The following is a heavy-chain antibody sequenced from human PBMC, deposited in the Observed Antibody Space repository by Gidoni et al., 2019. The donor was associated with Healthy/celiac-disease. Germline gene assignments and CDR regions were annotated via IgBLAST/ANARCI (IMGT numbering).Heavy chain of an antibody. D-gene: IGHD6-6*01. CDR1: GGSISSYY. CDR2: IYYSGST. Sequence: QVQLQESGPGLVKPSETLSLTCTVSGGSISSYYWSWIRQPPGKGLVWIGYIYYSGSTNYNPSLKSRVTISVDTSKNQFSLKLSSVTAADTAVYYCARGEAIAAREAYYFDYWGQGTLVTVSS. J-gene: IGHJ4*02. V-gene: IGHV4-59*01. CDR3: ARGEAIAAREAYYFDY.